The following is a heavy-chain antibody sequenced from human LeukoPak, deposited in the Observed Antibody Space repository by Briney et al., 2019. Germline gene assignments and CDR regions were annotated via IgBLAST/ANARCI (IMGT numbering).Heavy chain of an antibody. CDR1: GGSISSSSYY. CDR3: ARDYLYYDFWSGYQEYYFDY. D-gene: IGHD3-3*01. J-gene: IGHJ4*02. Sequence: SETLSLTCTVSGGSISSSSYYWGWIRQPPGKGLEWIGSIYYSGSTYYNPSLKSRVTISVDTSKNQFSLKLSSVTAADTAVYYCARDYLYYDFWSGYQEYYFDYWGQGTLVTVSS. CDR2: IYYSGST. V-gene: IGHV4-39*07.